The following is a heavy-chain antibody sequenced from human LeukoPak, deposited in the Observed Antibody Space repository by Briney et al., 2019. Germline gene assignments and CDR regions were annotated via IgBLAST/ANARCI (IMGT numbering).Heavy chain of an antibody. V-gene: IGHV4-39*02. D-gene: IGHD2-2*02. Sequence: GSLRLSCAASGLSFSTYAMSWVRQAPGKGLEWIGSIYYSGSTYYNPSLKSRVTISVDTSKNQFSLKLSSVTAADTAVYYCARDNTPGYYYGMDVWGQGTTVTVSS. CDR3: ARDNTPGYYYGMDV. CDR2: IYYSGST. J-gene: IGHJ6*02. CDR1: GLSFSTYA.